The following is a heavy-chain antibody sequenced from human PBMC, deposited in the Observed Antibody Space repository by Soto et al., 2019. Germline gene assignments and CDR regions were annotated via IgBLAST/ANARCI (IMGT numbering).Heavy chain of an antibody. D-gene: IGHD3-10*01. V-gene: IGHV4-34*01. CDR3: ARGAGSHRLDYYGMDV. Sequence: PSEPLSLTCAVCGGSLSGYYWSWLRQPARKEREWIGETNQSGSTNYNSSLKSRDTISVDTSKNQFSLKLSSVPAADTAVYYCARGAGSHRLDYYGMDVGGQGTTVTV. CDR1: GGSLSGYY. CDR2: TNQSGST. J-gene: IGHJ6*02.